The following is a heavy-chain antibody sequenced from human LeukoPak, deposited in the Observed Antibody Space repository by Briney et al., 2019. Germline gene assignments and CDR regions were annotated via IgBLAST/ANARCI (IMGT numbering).Heavy chain of an antibody. D-gene: IGHD3-22*01. CDR1: GFTVGDYA. V-gene: IGHV3-49*03. J-gene: IGHJ4*02. Sequence: GGSLRLSCTASGFTVGDYAMSWFRQAPGKGLEWVGFIRSKAYGGTTEYAASVKGRFTISRDDSKSIAYLQMNSLKTEDTAVYYCTRVLDYDSSGLDYWGQGTLVTVSS. CDR2: IRSKAYGGTT. CDR3: TRVLDYDSSGLDY.